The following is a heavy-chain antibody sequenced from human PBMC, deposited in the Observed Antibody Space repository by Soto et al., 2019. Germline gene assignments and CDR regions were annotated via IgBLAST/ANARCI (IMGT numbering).Heavy chain of an antibody. CDR3: ARATLKYYDFWSEFDI. CDR2: IKQDGSEK. D-gene: IGHD3-3*01. J-gene: IGHJ3*02. Sequence: GGSLRLSCAASGFTFSSYWMSWVRQAPGKGLEWVANIKQDGSEKYYVDSVKGRFAISRDNAKNSLYLQTNSLRAEDTAVYYCARATLKYYDFWSEFDIWGQGTMVTVSS. CDR1: GFTFSSYW. V-gene: IGHV3-7*01.